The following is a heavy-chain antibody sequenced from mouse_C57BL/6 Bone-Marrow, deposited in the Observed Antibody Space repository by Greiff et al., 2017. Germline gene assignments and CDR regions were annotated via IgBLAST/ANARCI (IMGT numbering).Heavy chain of an antibody. J-gene: IGHJ2*01. Sequence: EVQLVESGGGLVKPGGSLKLSCAASGFTFSSYAMSWVRQTPEKRLEWVATISDGGSYTYYPDNVKGRFTITRDTAKNNLYLQMSHLKSEDTAVYYWAREGGLGKYYFDYWGQGTTLTVSS. CDR2: ISDGGSYT. V-gene: IGHV5-4*01. CDR1: GFTFSSYA. D-gene: IGHD4-1*01. CDR3: AREGGLGKYYFDY.